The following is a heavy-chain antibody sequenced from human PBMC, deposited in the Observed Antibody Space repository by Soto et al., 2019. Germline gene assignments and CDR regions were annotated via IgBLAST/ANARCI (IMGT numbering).Heavy chain of an antibody. CDR3: ARVMSTSNNWFDP. Sequence: GGSLRLSCAASGFTFSSYWMSWVRQAPGKGLEWVANIKQDGSEKYYVDSVKGRCTISRDNAKNSLYLQMNSLRAEDTAVYYCARVMSTSNNWFDPWGQGTLVTVSS. D-gene: IGHD2-2*01. V-gene: IGHV3-7*03. J-gene: IGHJ5*02. CDR1: GFTFSSYW. CDR2: IKQDGSEK.